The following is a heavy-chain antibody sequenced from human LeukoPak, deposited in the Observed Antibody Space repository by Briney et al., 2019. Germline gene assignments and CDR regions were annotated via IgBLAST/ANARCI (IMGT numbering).Heavy chain of an antibody. J-gene: IGHJ4*02. CDR1: GFTFSSYS. CDR3: NPYYYDSSGYYYDY. CDR2: ISSSSSYI. D-gene: IGHD3-22*01. V-gene: IGHV3-21*01. Sequence: PGGSVRLSCAASGFTFSSYSMNWVRQAPGKGLEWVSSISSSSSYIYYADSVKGRFTTSRDNAKNSLYLQMNSLRAEDTAVYYCNPYYYDSSGYYYDYWGQGTLVTVSS.